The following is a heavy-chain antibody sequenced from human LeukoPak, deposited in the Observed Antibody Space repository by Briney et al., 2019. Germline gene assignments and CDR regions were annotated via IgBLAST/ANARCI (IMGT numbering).Heavy chain of an antibody. J-gene: IGHJ6*04. CDR1: GFTFSSYA. CDR3: ARDRAPWTQYYYYYYGMDV. Sequence: GRSLRLSCAASGFTFSSYAMHWVRQAPGKGLEWAAVISYDGSNKYYADSVKGRFTISRDNSKNTLYLQMNSLRAEDTAVYYCARDRAPWTQYYYYYYGMDVWGKGTTVTVSS. V-gene: IGHV3-30-3*01. D-gene: IGHD3-10*01. CDR2: ISYDGSNK.